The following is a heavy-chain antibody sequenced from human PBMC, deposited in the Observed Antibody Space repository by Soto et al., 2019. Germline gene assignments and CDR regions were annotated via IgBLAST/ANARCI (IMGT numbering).Heavy chain of an antibody. CDR1: GGSISDNW. J-gene: IGHJ4*02. V-gene: IGHV4-4*02. CDR3: AGHIGVPRTRGFDF. Sequence: QVQLQESGPGLVKPSGTLSLTFAVSGGSISDNWWSWGRQPPGKGLEWIGEIYHTGTTHYNPSLWSRVTISIDKSKNQFSLKLSSVTAADTAVYYCAGHIGVPRTRGFDFWGQGTLVTVSS. CDR2: IYHTGTT. D-gene: IGHD2-21*01.